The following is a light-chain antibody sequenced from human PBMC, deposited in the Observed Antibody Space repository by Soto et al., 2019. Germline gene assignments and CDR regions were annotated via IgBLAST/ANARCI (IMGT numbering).Light chain of an antibody. V-gene: IGLV2-14*01. CDR3: SSYTSSSTLGV. J-gene: IGLJ1*01. CDR2: EVS. CDR1: SSDVGGYNY. Sequence: QSALTQPASVSGSPGQSITISCTGTSSDVGGYNYVSWYQQHPGKAPKLMIYEVSNRPSGVSNRFSGSKSGITASLTITGLQAEDEADYYCSSYTSSSTLGVFGTGTKLTVL.